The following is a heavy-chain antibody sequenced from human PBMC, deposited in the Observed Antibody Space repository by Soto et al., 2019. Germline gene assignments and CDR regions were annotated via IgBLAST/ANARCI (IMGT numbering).Heavy chain of an antibody. J-gene: IGHJ4*02. CDR2: ISSRSSYI. CDR1: GVTLCSKS. D-gene: IGHD3-3*01. V-gene: IGHV3-21*01. CDR3: ATADFGTYFDS. Sequence: GFLKICCAASGVTLCSKSMTWVRQAPGKGLEWVASISSRSSYIYYADSVKGRFTISRDNAKNSLNLQMNSLRAEDTAVYYCATADFGTYFDSWGQGTLVTVYS.